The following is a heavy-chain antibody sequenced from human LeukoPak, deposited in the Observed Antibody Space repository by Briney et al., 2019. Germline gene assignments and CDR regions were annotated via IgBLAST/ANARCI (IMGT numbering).Heavy chain of an antibody. Sequence: PSETLSLTCAVSGTSFSSYYWSWIRQPPGKGLEWIGEVNHSGYTNDNPSLKSRFTISVDTSKNQFSLRLRSVTAADTAVYFCARMTTGHDFWGQGTLVTVSS. CDR2: VNHSGYT. V-gene: IGHV4-34*01. CDR3: ARMTTGHDF. D-gene: IGHD4-17*01. CDR1: GTSFSSYY. J-gene: IGHJ4*02.